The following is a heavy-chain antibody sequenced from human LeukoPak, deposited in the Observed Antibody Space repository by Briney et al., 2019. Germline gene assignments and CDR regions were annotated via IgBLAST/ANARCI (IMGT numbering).Heavy chain of an antibody. CDR2: IYPGDSDT. CDR3: ARQRMVHFDAFDI. Sequence: ESLKISCKGSGYSFTNYWIGWVRQMPGKGLEWMGIIYPGDSDTRYSPSFQGQVTISADKSISTAYLQWSSLKASDTAMYYCARQRMVHFDAFDIWGQGTMVTVSS. CDR1: GYSFTNYW. J-gene: IGHJ3*02. D-gene: IGHD3-10*01. V-gene: IGHV5-51*01.